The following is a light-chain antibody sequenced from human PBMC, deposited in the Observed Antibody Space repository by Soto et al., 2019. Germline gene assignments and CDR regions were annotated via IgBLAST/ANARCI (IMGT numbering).Light chain of an antibody. CDR2: EVS. CDR3: VSYIESTVTHWV. CDR1: YSDVGGYNR. J-gene: IGLJ3*02. Sequence: QSALTQPASVSGSPGQSITISCTGTYSDVGGYNRVSWYQHHPGKAPKMLIFEVSTRPSGISDRFSGSKSGDTASLTISGLQAEDEADYYCVSYIESTVTHWVFGGGTKGTVL. V-gene: IGLV2-14*01.